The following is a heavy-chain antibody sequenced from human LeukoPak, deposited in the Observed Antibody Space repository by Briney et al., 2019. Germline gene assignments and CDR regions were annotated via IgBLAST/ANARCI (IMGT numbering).Heavy chain of an antibody. V-gene: IGHV1-69*04. CDR2: IIPILGIP. D-gene: IGHD3-22*01. CDR3: ARVSYYDSSGYPEYFHH. Sequence: ASVKVSCKASGGTFSSYAINWVRQAPGQGLEWMGRIIPILGIPNYAQKFQGRVTITADRSTSTAYTELSSLRSEDAAVYYCARVSYYDSSGYPEYFHHWGQGTLVTVSS. CDR1: GGTFSSYA. J-gene: IGHJ1*01.